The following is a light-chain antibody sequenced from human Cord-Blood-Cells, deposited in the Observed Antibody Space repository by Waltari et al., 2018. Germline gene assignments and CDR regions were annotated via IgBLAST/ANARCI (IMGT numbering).Light chain of an antibody. J-gene: IGKJ4*01. Sequence: DIQMTQSPSSLSASVGDRVTITCRSSQSISSYLNCYQQKPGKAPKLLIYAASSLQSGVPSRFSGSGSGTDFTLTISSLQPEDFATYYCQQSYSTPTTFGGGTKVEIK. CDR1: QSISSY. CDR3: QQSYSTPTT. CDR2: AAS. V-gene: IGKV1-39*01.